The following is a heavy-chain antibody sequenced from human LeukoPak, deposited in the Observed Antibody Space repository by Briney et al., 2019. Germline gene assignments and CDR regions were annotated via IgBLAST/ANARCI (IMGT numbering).Heavy chain of an antibody. Sequence: QSGMSLRLSCAASGFTFSSYGMNWVRQAPGKGLEWVAVISSDGGAKYYADSVKGRFTIPRDNSKKTVYLQMNSLGEDDTAVYYCAKDRDLSDSSTYSVHWGQGTLVTVSS. V-gene: IGHV3-30*18. CDR3: AKDRDLSDSSTYSVH. CDR1: GFTFSSYG. J-gene: IGHJ4*02. D-gene: IGHD3-22*01. CDR2: ISSDGGAK.